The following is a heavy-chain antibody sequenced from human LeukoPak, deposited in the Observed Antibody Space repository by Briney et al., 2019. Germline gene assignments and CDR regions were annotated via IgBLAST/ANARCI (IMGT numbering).Heavy chain of an antibody. CDR3: ARALGYCSGGSCYSVSWFDH. J-gene: IGHJ5*02. CDR2: IYTSGST. Sequence: SETLSLTCTVSGGSISSYYWSWIRQPAGKGLEWIGRIYTSGSTNYNPSLKSRVTMSVDTSKNQFSLKLNSVTAADTAVYYCARALGYCSGGSCYSVSWFDHWGQGTLVTVSS. V-gene: IGHV4-4*07. D-gene: IGHD2-15*01. CDR1: GGSISSYY.